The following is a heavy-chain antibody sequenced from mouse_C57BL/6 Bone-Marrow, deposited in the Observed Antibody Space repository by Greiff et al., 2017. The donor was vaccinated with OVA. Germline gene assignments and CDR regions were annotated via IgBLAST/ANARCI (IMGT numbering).Heavy chain of an antibody. CDR3: ARGVRL. J-gene: IGHJ2*01. CDR1: GYTFTSYW. V-gene: IGHV1-69*01. CDR2: IDPSDSYT. Sequence: QVQLQQPGAELVMPGASVKLSCKASGYTFTSYWMHWVKQRPGQGLEWIGEIDPSDSYTNYNQKFKGKSTLTVDKSSSTAYMQLIILTSEDSAVYYCARGVRLWGQGTTLTVSS. D-gene: IGHD1-1*01.